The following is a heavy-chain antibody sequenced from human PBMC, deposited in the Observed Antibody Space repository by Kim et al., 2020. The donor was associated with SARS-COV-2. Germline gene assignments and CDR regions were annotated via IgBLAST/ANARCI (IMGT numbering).Heavy chain of an antibody. J-gene: IGHJ4*02. V-gene: IGHV4-34*01. Sequence: HPSLKSRVNISVDTSKNQFSLKLSSVTAADTAVYYCARGGGRLWVNTFDYWGQGTLVTVSS. D-gene: IGHD3-16*01. CDR3: ARGGGRLWVNTFDY.